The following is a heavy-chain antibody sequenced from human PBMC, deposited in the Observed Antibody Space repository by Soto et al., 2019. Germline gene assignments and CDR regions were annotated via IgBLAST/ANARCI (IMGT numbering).Heavy chain of an antibody. CDR1: GFTFNSYG. D-gene: IGHD3-22*01. V-gene: IGHV3-30*18. CDR3: AKAYYESSGYPP. J-gene: IGHJ5*02. CDR2: ISYDGSDK. Sequence: QVQLVESGGGVVQPGRSLRLSCAASGFTFNSYGMHWVRQAPGKGLEWVAVISYDGSDKYYPDSVKGRFTISRDNSKNTLYLQMNSLRAEDTAVYYCAKAYYESSGYPPWGQGTLVTVSS.